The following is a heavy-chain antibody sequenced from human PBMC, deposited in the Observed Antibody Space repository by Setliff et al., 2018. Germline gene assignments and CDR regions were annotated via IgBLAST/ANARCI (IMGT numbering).Heavy chain of an antibody. D-gene: IGHD2-2*01. J-gene: IGHJ4*02. CDR3: SRLVRYCTTTSCQRLSGDEY. CDR2: ISVYTGNT. CDR1: GYTFSHSG. V-gene: IGHV1-18*01. Sequence: ASVKVSCKASGYTFSHSGITWVRQAPGQGLEWMGWISVYTGNTNYAPKLQGRVTMTTDTSTGTAYMELRSLTSDDTAVYYCSRLVRYCTTTSCQRLSGDEYWGQGTVVTVSS.